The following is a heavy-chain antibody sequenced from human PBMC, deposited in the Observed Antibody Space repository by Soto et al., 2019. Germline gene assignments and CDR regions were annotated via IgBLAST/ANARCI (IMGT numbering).Heavy chain of an antibody. J-gene: IGHJ4*02. CDR2: IIPMFGTS. CDR1: GGTFSGYA. D-gene: IGHD2-2*02. Sequence: QVQLVQSGAEVKKPGSSVKVSCKASGGTFSGYAISWVRQAPGQGLEWMGEIIPMFGTSNYAQKFQGRVTITADESTSTAYMELSSLRSEDTAVYYCARRSCSSTSCYKEYYFDLWGQGTLVTVSS. V-gene: IGHV1-69*01. CDR3: ARRSCSSTSCYKEYYFDL.